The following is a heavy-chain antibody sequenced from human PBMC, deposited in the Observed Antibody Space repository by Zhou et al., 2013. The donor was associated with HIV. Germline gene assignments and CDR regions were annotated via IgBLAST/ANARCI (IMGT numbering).Heavy chain of an antibody. D-gene: IGHD2-2*01. CDR3: ARDVYCSSTSCYYYMDV. CDR2: IIPIFGTA. CDR1: GGTFSSYA. V-gene: IGHV1-69*05. J-gene: IGHJ6*03. Sequence: QVQLVQSGAEVKKPGSSVKVSCKASGGTFSSYAISWVRQAPGQGLEWMGGIIPIFGTANYAQKFQGRVTITTDESTSTAYMELSSLRSEDTAVYYCARDVYCSSTSCYYYMDVWGKGTTVTVSS.